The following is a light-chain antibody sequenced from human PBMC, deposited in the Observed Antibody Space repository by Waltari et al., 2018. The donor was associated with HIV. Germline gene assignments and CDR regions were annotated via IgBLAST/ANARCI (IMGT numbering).Light chain of an antibody. CDR1: SSDVGNSDF. J-gene: IGLJ1*01. CDR3: CSYAGGPFV. CDR2: DVT. Sequence: QSALTQPASVSGSPGQSVNMSCTGTSSDVGNSDFVSWYQHNPGQAPHLIIYDVTTRPSGVSLRSSGSKSGNTASLTISGLQAEDEANYYCCSYAGGPFVFGSGT. V-gene: IGLV2-23*02.